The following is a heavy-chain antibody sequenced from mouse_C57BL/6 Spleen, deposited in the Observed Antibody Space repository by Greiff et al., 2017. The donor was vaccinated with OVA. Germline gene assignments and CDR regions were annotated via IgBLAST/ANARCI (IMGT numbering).Heavy chain of an antibody. D-gene: IGHD3-2*02. CDR3: ARNLDSSGRGWFAY. CDR1: GFTFSDYG. V-gene: IGHV5-17*01. J-gene: IGHJ3*01. Sequence: EVKLMESGGGLVKPGGSLKLSCAASGFTFSDYGMHWVRQAPEKGLEWVAYISSGSSTIYYADTVKGRFTISRDNAKNTLFLQMTSLRSEDTAMYYCARNLDSSGRGWFAYWGQGTLVTVSA. CDR2: ISSGSSTI.